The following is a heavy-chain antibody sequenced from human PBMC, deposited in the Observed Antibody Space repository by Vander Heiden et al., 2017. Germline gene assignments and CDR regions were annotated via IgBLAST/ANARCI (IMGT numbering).Heavy chain of an antibody. CDR3: ATRGADTYYDILTGPGYFDY. J-gene: IGHJ4*02. CDR1: GFTVSSTY. D-gene: IGHD3-9*01. V-gene: IGHV3-53*01. CDR2: IYSGGST. Sequence: VQLVESGGGLIQPGGSLRLSCAASGFTVSSTYMSWVRQAPGKGLEWVSVIYSGGSTYYADSVKGRFTISRDNSKNTLYLQMNSLRAEDTAVYYCATRGADTYYDILTGPGYFDYWGQGTLVTVSS.